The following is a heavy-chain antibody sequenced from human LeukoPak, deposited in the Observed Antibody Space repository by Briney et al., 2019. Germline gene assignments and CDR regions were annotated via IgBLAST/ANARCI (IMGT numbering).Heavy chain of an antibody. CDR3: ARVHSGGRAIGY. J-gene: IGHJ4*02. V-gene: IGHV4-34*01. CDR1: GGSFSGYY. Sequence: PSETLSLTCAVYGGSFSGYYWSWIRQPPGKGLEWIGEINHSGSTNYNPSLKSRVTISVDTSKNQFSLKLSSVTAADTAVYYCARVHSGGRAIGYWGQGTLVTVSS. D-gene: IGHD2-15*01. CDR2: INHSGST.